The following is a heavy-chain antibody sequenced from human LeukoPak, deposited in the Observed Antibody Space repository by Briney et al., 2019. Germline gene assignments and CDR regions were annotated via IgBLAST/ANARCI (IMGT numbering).Heavy chain of an antibody. CDR1: GYTFSSYG. CDR3: ARGVGVWTGYYVAAFFFDY. J-gene: IGHJ4*02. Sequence: ASVKVSCKASGYTFSSYGISWVRQAPGQGLEWMGWISANNYNTNYAQKFQGRVTMTTDKSSSSAYMELRSLRSDDTAVYYCARGVGVWTGYYVAAFFFDYWGQGTLITVYS. V-gene: IGHV1-18*01. CDR2: ISANNYNT. D-gene: IGHD3/OR15-3a*01.